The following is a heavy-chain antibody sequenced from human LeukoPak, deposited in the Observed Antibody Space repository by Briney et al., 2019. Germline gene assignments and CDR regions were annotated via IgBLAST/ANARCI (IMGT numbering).Heavy chain of an antibody. D-gene: IGHD5-12*01. J-gene: IGHJ6*03. CDR1: GFTFSSYW. CDR3: SRDQYYSLNSYSGYLWDYYYYMDV. Sequence: GGSLRLSCAASGFTFSSYWMSWVRQAPGKGLEWVANIKQDGSEKYYVDSVKGRFTISRDKAKNSLYLQMNSLRAEDTAVYYCSRDQYYSLNSYSGYLWDYYYYMDVWGKGTTVTVSS. CDR2: IKQDGSEK. V-gene: IGHV3-7*01.